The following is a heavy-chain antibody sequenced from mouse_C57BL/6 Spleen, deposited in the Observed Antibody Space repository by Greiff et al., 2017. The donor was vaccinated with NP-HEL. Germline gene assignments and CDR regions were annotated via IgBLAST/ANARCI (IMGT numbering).Heavy chain of an antibody. CDR1: GYAFSSSW. V-gene: IGHV1-82*01. CDR3: LRGAMDY. J-gene: IGHJ4*01. Sequence: QVHVKQSGPELVKPGASVKISCKASGYAFSSSWMNWVKQRPGKGLEWIGRIYPGDGDTNYNGKFKGKATLTADKSSSTAYMQLSSLTSEDSAVYFCLRGAMDYWGQGTSVTVSS. CDR2: IYPGDGDT.